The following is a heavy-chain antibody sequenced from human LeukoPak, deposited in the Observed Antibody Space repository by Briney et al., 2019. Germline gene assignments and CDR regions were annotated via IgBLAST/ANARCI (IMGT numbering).Heavy chain of an antibody. CDR1: GFTFSSYA. CDR2: ISGSGGST. Sequence: PGGSLRLSCAASGFTFSSYAMSWVRQAPGKGLEWVSAISGSGGSTYYADSVKGQFTISGDNSKNTLYLQMNSLRAEDTAVYYCAKEFGYSGSYYFDYWGQGTLVTVSS. CDR3: AKEFGYSGSYYFDY. V-gene: IGHV3-23*01. D-gene: IGHD1-26*01. J-gene: IGHJ4*02.